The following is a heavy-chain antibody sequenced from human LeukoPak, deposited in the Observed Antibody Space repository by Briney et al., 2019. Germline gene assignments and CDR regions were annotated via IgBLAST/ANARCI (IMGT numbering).Heavy chain of an antibody. CDR3: ARPRVAGSFDY. CDR1: GGTFSSYA. Sequence: ASVKVSXKASGGTFSSYAISWVRQAPGQGLEWMGWISGYNANTNYGQKFQGRVTMTIDTSTSTVYMELRSLRSDDTAVYYCARPRVAGSFDYWGQGTLVTVSS. D-gene: IGHD6-19*01. CDR2: ISGYNANT. J-gene: IGHJ4*02. V-gene: IGHV1-18*01.